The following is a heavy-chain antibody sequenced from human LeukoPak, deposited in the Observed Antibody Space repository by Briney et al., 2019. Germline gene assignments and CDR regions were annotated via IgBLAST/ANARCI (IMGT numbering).Heavy chain of an antibody. J-gene: IGHJ4*02. V-gene: IGHV3-23*01. Sequence: PGGSLRLSCAASGFTFNSYDMNWVRQSPGKGLEWVSGVSSSGDNTHYADSVKGRFTISRDNSNNTLCLQMNSLRAEDTALYYCVKEGWLDNWGQGTLVTVSS. CDR1: GFTFNSYD. D-gene: IGHD2-15*01. CDR2: VSSSGDNT. CDR3: VKEGWLDN.